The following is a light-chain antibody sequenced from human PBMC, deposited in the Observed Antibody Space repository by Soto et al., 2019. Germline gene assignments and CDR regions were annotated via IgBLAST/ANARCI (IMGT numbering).Light chain of an antibody. CDR3: QRYGSSPPHT. CDR1: QSVHNNY. Sequence: EIVLTQSPGTLSLSPGEGATLSCRASQSVHNNYLAWYQQKPGQAPRPLIFGASSRATGVPDRFSGSGSGTDFTLTISRLESEDFAVYYCQRYGSSPPHTFGLGTRLEIK. CDR2: GAS. V-gene: IGKV3-20*01. J-gene: IGKJ2*01.